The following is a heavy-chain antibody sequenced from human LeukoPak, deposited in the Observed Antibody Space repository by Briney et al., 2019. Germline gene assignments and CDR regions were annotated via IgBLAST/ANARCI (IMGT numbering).Heavy chain of an antibody. J-gene: IGHJ4*02. V-gene: IGHV3-13*01. Sequence: PGGSLRLSCAASGFTFRSYDMHWVRHATGKGLEWVSGIETAGEIYYPGSVKGRFTIPRENAKNSLYLQMNSLRAGDTAVYYRARDLTGSLGSGWYYFDYWGQGTLVTVSS. D-gene: IGHD6-19*01. CDR1: GFTFRSYD. CDR3: ARDLTGSLGSGWYYFDY. CDR2: IETAGEI.